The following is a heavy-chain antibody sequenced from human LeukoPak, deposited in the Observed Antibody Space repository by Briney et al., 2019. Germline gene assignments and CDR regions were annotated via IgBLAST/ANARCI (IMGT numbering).Heavy chain of an antibody. CDR3: AQNLYCSGGSCYSS. CDR1: GYSFTSYW. J-gene: IGHJ4*02. CDR2: IYPGDSDT. D-gene: IGHD2-15*01. Sequence: GESLKISCEGSGYSFTSYWIAWVRQMPGKGLEWMGVIYPGDSDTRYSPSFQGQVTISADKSISTAYLQWSSLKASDTAMYYCAQNLYCSGGSCYSSWGQGTLVTVSS. V-gene: IGHV5-51*01.